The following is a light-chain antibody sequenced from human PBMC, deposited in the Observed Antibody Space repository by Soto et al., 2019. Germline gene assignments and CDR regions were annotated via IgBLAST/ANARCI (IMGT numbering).Light chain of an antibody. CDR2: GAS. CDR1: QSISSTY. J-gene: IGKJ5*01. Sequence: TQSPSSLSASVGDRVTITCRASQSISSTYLAWYQHRPGQAPRLLIYGASNRATGIPARFSGTGSGTDFTLTINNLEPEDFAVYYCQVRTNWSIAFGRGTRLEIK. V-gene: IGKV3-11*01. CDR3: QVRTNWSIA.